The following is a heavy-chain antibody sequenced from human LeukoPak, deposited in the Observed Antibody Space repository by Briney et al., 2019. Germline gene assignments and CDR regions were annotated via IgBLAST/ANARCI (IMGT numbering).Heavy chain of an antibody. Sequence: SETLSLTCTVSGASISGFYWSWIRQPAGKGLEWIGRLYTSGSTNYNPSLKSRVTMSVDTSKSQFSLKLDSVTAADTAVYYCARETYYYASGSYSDYYAMDVWGQGTTVTVSS. V-gene: IGHV4-4*07. CDR1: GASISGFY. J-gene: IGHJ6*02. CDR3: ARETYYYASGSYSDYYAMDV. D-gene: IGHD3-10*01. CDR2: LYTSGST.